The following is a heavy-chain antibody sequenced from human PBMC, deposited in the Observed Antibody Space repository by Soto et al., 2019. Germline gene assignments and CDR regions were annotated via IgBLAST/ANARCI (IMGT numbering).Heavy chain of an antibody. D-gene: IGHD3-9*01. CDR2: IKQDGSEK. J-gene: IGHJ6*03. V-gene: IGHV3-7*01. CDR1: GFTFSSYW. Sequence: EVQLVESGGGLVQPGGSLRLSCAASGFTFSSYWMSWVRQAPGKGLEWVANIKQDGSEKYYVDSVKGRFTISRDNAKNSLYLQMNSLRAQDTAVYFCAFDMANYYYMYVWGKGTPVTVSS. CDR3: AFDMANYYYMYV.